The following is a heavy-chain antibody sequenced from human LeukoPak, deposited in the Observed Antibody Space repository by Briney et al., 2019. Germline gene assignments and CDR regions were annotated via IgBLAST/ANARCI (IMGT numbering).Heavy chain of an antibody. CDR2: INYSGST. CDR3: ARYSGLGVPDF. V-gene: IGHV4-39*01. J-gene: IGHJ4*02. Sequence: SETLSLTCTVSGGSVSSTTYYWSWIRQPPGKGLEWIASINYSGSTYYNPSLKSRVTISVDTSKNQFSLLLNSVTPEDTAVYYCARYSGLGVPDFWGQGTLVTVSS. D-gene: IGHD2-21*01. CDR1: GGSVSSTTYY.